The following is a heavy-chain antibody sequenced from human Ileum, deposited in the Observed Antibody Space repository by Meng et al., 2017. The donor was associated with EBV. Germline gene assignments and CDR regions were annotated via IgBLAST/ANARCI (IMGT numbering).Heavy chain of an antibody. J-gene: IGHJ4*02. CDR2: INHSGST. CDR3: ARGNKVSDRGFDY. Sequence: HVHHQLCGGGLLQSSEALALACAVDGGSFSDYYWSVIRQPPGKGLEWIGEINHSGSTNYNPSLKSRVTISVDTSKNQFSLKLSSVTAADTAVYYCARGNKVSDRGFDYWGQGTLVTVSS. V-gene: IGHV4-34*01. D-gene: IGHD3-10*01. CDR1: GGSFSDYY.